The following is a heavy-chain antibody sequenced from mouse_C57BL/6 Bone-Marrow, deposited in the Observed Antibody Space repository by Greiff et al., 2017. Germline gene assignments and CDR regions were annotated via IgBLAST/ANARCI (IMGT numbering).Heavy chain of an antibody. V-gene: IGHV1-42*01. Sequence: EVQLQQSGPELVKPGASVKISCKASGYSFTGYYMNWVKQSPEKSLEWIGEINPSTGGTTYNQKFKAKATLTVDKYSSTAYMQLKSLTSEDSAVYYCARSGGSSYERAMDYWGQGTSVTVSS. J-gene: IGHJ4*01. CDR2: INPSTGGT. D-gene: IGHD1-1*01. CDR1: GYSFTGYY. CDR3: ARSGGSSYERAMDY.